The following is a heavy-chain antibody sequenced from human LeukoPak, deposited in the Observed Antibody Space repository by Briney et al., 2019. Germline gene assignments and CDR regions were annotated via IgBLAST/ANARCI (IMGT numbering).Heavy chain of an antibody. J-gene: IGHJ4*02. D-gene: IGHD3-22*01. CDR1: GYTFTSYY. Sequence: ASVKVSCKASGYTFTSYYMHWVRQAPGQGLEWMGIINPSGGSTSYAQRFQGRVTMTRDTSTSTVYMELSSLRSEDTAVYYCARDLTEYYDSSGYYDYFDYWGQGTLVTVSS. CDR2: INPSGGST. CDR3: ARDLTEYYDSSGYYDYFDY. V-gene: IGHV1-46*01.